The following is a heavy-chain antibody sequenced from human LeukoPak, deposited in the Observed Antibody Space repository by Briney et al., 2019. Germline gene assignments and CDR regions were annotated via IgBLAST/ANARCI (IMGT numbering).Heavy chain of an antibody. CDR2: IYYSGST. Sequence: SETLSLTCTVSGGSISSYYWSWIRQPPGKGLEWIGYIYYSGSTNYNPSLKSRVTISVDTSKNQFSLKLSSVTAADTAVYYCAREIRRIISGSYGMDVWGQGTTVTVSS. CDR3: AREIRRIISGSYGMDV. V-gene: IGHV4-59*01. CDR1: GGSISSYY. J-gene: IGHJ6*02. D-gene: IGHD1-26*01.